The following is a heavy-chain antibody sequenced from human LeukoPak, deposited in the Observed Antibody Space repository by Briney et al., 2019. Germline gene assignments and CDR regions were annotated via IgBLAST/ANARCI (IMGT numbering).Heavy chain of an antibody. D-gene: IGHD2-8*01. CDR1: GGTFSSYA. Sequence: ASVKVSCKASGGTFSSYAISWVRQAPGQGLEWMGRIIPIFGTANYAQKFQGRVTITTDESTSTAYMELSSLRSEDTAVYYCARTYCTNGVCYYSSGWSFGYWGQGTLVTVSS. CDR3: ARTYCTNGVCYYSSGWSFGY. V-gene: IGHV1-69*05. J-gene: IGHJ4*02. CDR2: IIPIFGTA.